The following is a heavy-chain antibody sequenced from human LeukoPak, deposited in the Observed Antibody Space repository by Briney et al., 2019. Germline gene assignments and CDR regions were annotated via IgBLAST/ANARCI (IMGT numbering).Heavy chain of an antibody. V-gene: IGHV3-23*01. J-gene: IGHJ6*02. CDR2: ISGSGGST. CDR1: GFTFSSYA. D-gene: IGHD5-18*01. CDR3: AEDLQIQLWPYYYYGMDV. Sequence: GGSLRLSCAASGFTFSSYAMSWVRQAPGKGLEWVSAISGSGGSTYYADSVKGRFTISRDNSKNTLYLQMNSLRAEDTAVYYCAEDLQIQLWPYYYYGMDVWGQGTTVTVSS.